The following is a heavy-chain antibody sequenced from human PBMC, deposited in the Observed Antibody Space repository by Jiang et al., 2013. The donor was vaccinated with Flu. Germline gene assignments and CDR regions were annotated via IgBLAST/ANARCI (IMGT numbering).Heavy chain of an antibody. V-gene: IGHV6-1*01. CDR3: ARDQSGYYDSSGYLEAPYWYFDL. Sequence: SQTLSLTCGISGDSVSSNNAAWNWIRQSPSRGLEWLGRTYYRSKWYNDYAVSVKSRITINPDTSKNQFSLQLNSVTPEDTAVYYCARDQSGYYDSSGYLEAPYWYFDLWGRGTLVTVSS. CDR1: GDSVSSNNAA. CDR2: TYYRSKWYN. D-gene: IGHD3-22*01. J-gene: IGHJ2*01.